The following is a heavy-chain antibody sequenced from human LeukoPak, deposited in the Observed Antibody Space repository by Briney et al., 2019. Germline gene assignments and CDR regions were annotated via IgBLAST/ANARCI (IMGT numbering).Heavy chain of an antibody. CDR1: GYTLNELS. J-gene: IGHJ4*02. D-gene: IGHD1-26*01. Sequence: ASVKVSCKVSGYTLNELSMLWVRQAPGKGLEWMGGFDPEDGETIYAQKFQGRVTMTEDTSTDTAYMELSSLRSEDTAVYYCATPYTGGSYPTFDYWGQGTLVTVSS. CDR2: FDPEDGET. CDR3: ATPYTGGSYPTFDY. V-gene: IGHV1-24*01.